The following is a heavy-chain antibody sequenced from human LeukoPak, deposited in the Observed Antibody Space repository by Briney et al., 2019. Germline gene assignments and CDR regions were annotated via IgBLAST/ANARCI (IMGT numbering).Heavy chain of an antibody. CDR2: IDHRGDT. V-gene: IGHV4-34*01. D-gene: IGHD5-24*01. CDR3: ARGATISETGYFDF. J-gene: IGHJ4*03. CDR1: GGSFSRYY. Sequence: PSETLSLTCAVYGGSFSRYYWSWIRQSPGKGLELIAEIDHRGDTNYNPSVKSRVTISVDTSKNQFSLKVRSLSAADTAVYYCARGATISETGYFDFWGQGTLVTVSS.